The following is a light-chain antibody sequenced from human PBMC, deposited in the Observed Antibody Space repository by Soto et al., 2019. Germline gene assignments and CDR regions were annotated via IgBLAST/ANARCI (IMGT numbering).Light chain of an antibody. CDR2: GAS. V-gene: IGKV3-20*01. J-gene: IGKJ1*01. CDR1: QSVSSSY. Sequence: EIVLTQSPGTLSLSPGERATLSCRASQSVSSSYLAWYQQKPGQAPRLLIYGASSRATGIPDRFSGSGSGTDVTLTISRLEPEDFAVYYCQQYGSSPPYTFGQGTKVEIK. CDR3: QQYGSSPPYT.